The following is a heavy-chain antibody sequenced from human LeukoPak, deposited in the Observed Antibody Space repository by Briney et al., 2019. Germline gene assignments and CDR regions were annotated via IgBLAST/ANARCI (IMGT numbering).Heavy chain of an antibody. V-gene: IGHV3-48*03. CDR2: ISSSGTTI. J-gene: IGHJ4*02. CDR3: ARGGSFFVY. Sequence: PGGSLRLSCAASGFTFSGHDMNWVRQAPGKGLEWVSYISSSGTTIYYADSVRGRFTISRDNAKNSLYLQMNSLRAEDTAVYYCARGGSFFVYWGQGTLVTVSS. D-gene: IGHD1-26*01. CDR1: GFTFSGHD.